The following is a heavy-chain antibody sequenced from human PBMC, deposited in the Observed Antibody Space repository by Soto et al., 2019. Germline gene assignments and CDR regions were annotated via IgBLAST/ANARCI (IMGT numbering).Heavy chain of an antibody. V-gene: IGHV3-23*01. Sequence: GGSLRLSCAASGFTFSSYAMNWVRQAPGKGLEWVSAISGSGGSTYYADSVKGRFTISRDNSKNTLYLQMNSLRAEDTAVYYCATRDGGGIPNWFDPWGQGTLVTVSS. D-gene: IGHD1-26*01. CDR2: ISGSGGST. J-gene: IGHJ5*02. CDR3: ATRDGGGIPNWFDP. CDR1: GFTFSSYA.